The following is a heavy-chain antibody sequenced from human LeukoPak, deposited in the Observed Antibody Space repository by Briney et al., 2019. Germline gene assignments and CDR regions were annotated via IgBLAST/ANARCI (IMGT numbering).Heavy chain of an antibody. J-gene: IGHJ4*02. D-gene: IGHD1-1*01. CDR3: ARDGGTGIPFDY. CDR1: GFTFSSNS. Sequence: GGSLRLSCVASGFTFSSNSMSWVRQAPGKGLEWLSYISGSGSATYYEDSVKGRFTISRDNAKNSLYLQMNSLRAEDTAIYYCARDGGTGIPFDYWGQGTLVTVSS. V-gene: IGHV3-48*04. CDR2: ISGSGSAT.